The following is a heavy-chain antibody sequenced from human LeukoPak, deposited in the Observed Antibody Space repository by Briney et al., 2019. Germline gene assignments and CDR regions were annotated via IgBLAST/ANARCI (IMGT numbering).Heavy chain of an antibody. CDR2: ISSSSSTI. D-gene: IGHD6-13*01. Sequence: PGGSLRLSCAASGFTFSSYSMNWVRQAPGKGLEWVSYISSSSSTIYYADSVKGRFTISRDNSKNTLYLQMNSLRAEDTAVYYCAREHSAALDYWGQGTLVTVSS. CDR3: AREHSAALDY. V-gene: IGHV3-48*01. J-gene: IGHJ4*02. CDR1: GFTFSSYS.